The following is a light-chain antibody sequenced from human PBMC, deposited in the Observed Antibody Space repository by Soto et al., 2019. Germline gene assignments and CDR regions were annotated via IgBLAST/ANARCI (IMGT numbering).Light chain of an antibody. Sequence: IQLTQSPSSLSASVGDRVTITCRASQSISSWLAWYQQKPGKAPKLLIYKASSLESGVPSRFSGSGSGTEFTLTISSLQPDDFATYYCKQYNSYPWTFGQGTKVDIK. CDR3: KQYNSYPWT. CDR2: KAS. J-gene: IGKJ1*01. V-gene: IGKV1-5*03. CDR1: QSISSW.